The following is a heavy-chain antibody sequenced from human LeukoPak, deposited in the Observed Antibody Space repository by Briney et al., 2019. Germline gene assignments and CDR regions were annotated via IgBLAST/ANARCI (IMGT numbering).Heavy chain of an antibody. V-gene: IGHV4-34*01. CDR3: ARDSRGTFGYMDV. J-gene: IGHJ6*03. CDR2: INHSGST. D-gene: IGHD3-16*01. Sequence: SETLSLTCAVYGVSFSGYYWGWIRQPPGKGLEWLGEINHSGSTNYSRSLKSRVTISVDTSKNQFSLKLSSVTAADTAVYYGARDSRGTFGYMDVWGKGTTVTVSS. CDR1: GVSFSGYY.